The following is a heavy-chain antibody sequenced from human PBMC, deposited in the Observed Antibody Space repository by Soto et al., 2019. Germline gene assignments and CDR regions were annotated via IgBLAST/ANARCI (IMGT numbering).Heavy chain of an antibody. D-gene: IGHD3-9*01. V-gene: IGHV4-30-4*01. Sequence: SETLSLTCTVSGGSITSDEYFWSWIRQSPERGLEWIGFIFHSGNTFNNPSLSGRASLSVDTSKNQFSLTLSSVTAADTAVYYCVREGTIISPQSYITSAGHFDRWGQGALVTVSS. CDR3: VREGTIISPQSYITSAGHFDR. J-gene: IGHJ4*02. CDR1: GGSITSDEYF. CDR2: IFHSGNT.